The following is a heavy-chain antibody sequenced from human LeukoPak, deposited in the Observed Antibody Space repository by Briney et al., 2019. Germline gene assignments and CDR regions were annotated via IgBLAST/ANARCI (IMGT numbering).Heavy chain of an antibody. V-gene: IGHV4-38-2*02. Sequence: PSETLSLTCTVSGYSISSGNYWGWIRQPPGKGPEWIGSIYHSGSTYYNPSLKSRVSISVDTSKNQFSLRLSSVTAADAAVYYCARDGDFYYFDYWGPGTLVTVSS. CDR2: IYHSGST. CDR1: GYSISSGNY. CDR3: ARDGDFYYFDY. J-gene: IGHJ4*02.